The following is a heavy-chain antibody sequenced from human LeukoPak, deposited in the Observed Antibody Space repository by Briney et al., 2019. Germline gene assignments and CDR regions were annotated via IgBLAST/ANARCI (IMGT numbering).Heavy chain of an antibody. CDR2: IYYSGTT. CDR3: ARDIRPRAGVRGGVMRRSRSNWFDP. CDR1: GGSISHYY. Sequence: PSETLSLTCTVSGGSISHYYWSWIRQPPGKGLEWIGYIYYSGTTNYNPSLKSRVTISVDTSKNQFSLKLSSVPAADTAVYYCARDIRPRAGVRGGVMRRSRSNWFDPWGQGTLVPVSS. J-gene: IGHJ5*02. V-gene: IGHV4-59*01. D-gene: IGHD3-16*01.